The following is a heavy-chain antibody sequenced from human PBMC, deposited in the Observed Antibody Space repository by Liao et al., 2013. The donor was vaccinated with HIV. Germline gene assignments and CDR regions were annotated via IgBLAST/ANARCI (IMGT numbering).Heavy chain of an antibody. CDR1: GDSIGNYY. CDR3: ARGARGTIFGVVIFHRFFDL. V-gene: IGHV4-4*07. D-gene: IGHD3-3*01. J-gene: IGHJ2*01. CDR2: IYTSGNT. Sequence: QVQLQESGPGLVKPSETLSLTCTVSGDSIGNYYWTWIRQPAGKGLEWIGRIYTSGNTNYNPSLKSRVTMSVDTSKNQFSLKLSSVTAADTAVYYCARGARGTIFGVVIFHRFFDLWGRGSLVTVSS.